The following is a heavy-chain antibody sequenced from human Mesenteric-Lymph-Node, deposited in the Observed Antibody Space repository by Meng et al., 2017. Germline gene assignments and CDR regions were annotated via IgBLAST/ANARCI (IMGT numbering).Heavy chain of an antibody. CDR2: IYNSGST. D-gene: IGHD1-26*01. V-gene: IGHV4-30-4*01. CDR1: GGSISSGDYY. CDR3: ARGKQDAWELLAY. Sequence: VHLQEPGPGPVQPSQPRSLTCTVSGGSISSGDYYWRWIRQPPGKGLEWIGYIYNSGSTYYNPSLKSRVTISVDTSKNQFSLKLRFVTAADTAVYYCARGKQDAWELLAYWGQGALVTVSS. J-gene: IGHJ4*02.